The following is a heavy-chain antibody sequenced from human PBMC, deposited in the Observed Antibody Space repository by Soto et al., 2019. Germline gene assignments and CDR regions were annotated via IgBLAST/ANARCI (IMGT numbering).Heavy chain of an antibody. CDR2: ICGSGGST. CDR3: AKDDFWSGYPY. D-gene: IGHD3-3*01. V-gene: IGHV3-23*01. Sequence: EVQLLESGGGLVQPGGSLRLSCAASGFTFSSYAMSWVRQAPGKGLEWVSAICGSGGSTYYADSVKCRFTISRDNFKNTLYLQMNSLRAAETAVDYCAKDDFWSGYPYWGQGTLVAVAS. CDR1: GFTFSSYA. J-gene: IGHJ4*02.